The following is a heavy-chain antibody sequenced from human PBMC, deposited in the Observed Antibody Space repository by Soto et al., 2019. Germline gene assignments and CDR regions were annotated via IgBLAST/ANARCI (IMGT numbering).Heavy chain of an antibody. CDR1: GFTFSGSA. CDR3: TTRRYGYNEFDY. Sequence: GGSLRLSCAASGFTFSGSAMHWVRQASGKGLEWAGRIRSKANSYATAYTASVKGRFTISRDDSKNTAYLQMNSLKTEDTAVYYCTTRRYGYNEFDYWGQGTLVTVSS. CDR2: IRSKANSYAT. J-gene: IGHJ4*02. D-gene: IGHD5-12*01. V-gene: IGHV3-73*01.